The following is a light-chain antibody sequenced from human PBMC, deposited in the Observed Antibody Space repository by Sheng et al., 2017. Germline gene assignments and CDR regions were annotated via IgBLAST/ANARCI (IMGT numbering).Light chain of an antibody. Sequence: DIQMTQSPSSVSASIGDRVNITCRASQGISTWLVWYQQKAGKAPKLLISAAAMLRSGVPSRFSGSGYGTDFTLTISGLQPEDFATYYCQQYAVFPPYTFGQGTNLEMK. J-gene: IGKJ2*01. CDR2: AAA. CDR1: QGISTW. V-gene: IGKV1-12*01. CDR3: QQYAVFPPYT.